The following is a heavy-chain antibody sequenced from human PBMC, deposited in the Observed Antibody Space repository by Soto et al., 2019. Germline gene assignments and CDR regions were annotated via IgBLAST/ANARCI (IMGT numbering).Heavy chain of an antibody. D-gene: IGHD6-13*01. CDR2: IYPGDSDT. J-gene: IGHJ6*02. CDR1: GYSFTSYW. Sequence: EVQLVQSGAEVKKPGESLKISCKGSGYSFTSYWIGWVRQMPGKGLEWMGIIYPGDSDTRYSPSFQGQVTISADKSTSTASLQWSSLKASATAMYYCARTSAAGKYYSGMDVWGQGTTVTVSS. V-gene: IGHV5-51*01. CDR3: ARTSAAGKYYSGMDV.